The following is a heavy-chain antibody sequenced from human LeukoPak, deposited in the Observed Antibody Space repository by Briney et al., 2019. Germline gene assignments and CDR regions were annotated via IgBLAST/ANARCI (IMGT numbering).Heavy chain of an antibody. D-gene: IGHD5-12*01. Sequence: ASMKVSCKTSGYTFTSYGISWVRQAPGQGLEWMGWISADNGKTNYAQKLQGRVTTTTDTSTTTAYMELRSLRSDDTAVYYCARRGYPVYYYYMDVWGKGTTVTISS. CDR2: ISADNGKT. V-gene: IGHV1-18*01. CDR3: ARRGYPVYYYYMDV. CDR1: GYTFTSYG. J-gene: IGHJ6*03.